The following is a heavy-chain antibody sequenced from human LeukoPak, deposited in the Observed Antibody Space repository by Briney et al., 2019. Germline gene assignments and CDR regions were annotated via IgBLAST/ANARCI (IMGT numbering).Heavy chain of an antibody. J-gene: IGHJ3*02. CDR2: IKQDGTQK. Sequence: PGGSLRLSCAASGFAFSDHYMTWIRQAPGKGLEWVADIKQDGTQKYYVGSVEGRFTISRDNAKNSLYLQMNSLRVEDTAVYYCARDCGSDCSQAFDIWGQGTMVTVSS. CDR3: ARDCGSDCSQAFDI. D-gene: IGHD2-21*02. V-gene: IGHV3-7*05. CDR1: GFAFSDHY.